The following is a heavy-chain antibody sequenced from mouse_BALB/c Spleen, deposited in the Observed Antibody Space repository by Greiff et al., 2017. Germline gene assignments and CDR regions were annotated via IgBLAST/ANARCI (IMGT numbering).Heavy chain of an antibody. V-gene: IGHV1-4*01. D-gene: IGHD1-1*01. J-gene: IGHJ2*01. Sequence: QVQLKQSGAELARPGASVKMSCKASGYTFTSYTMHWVKQRPGQGLEWIGQIYPGDGDTNYNGKFKGKATLTADKSSSTAYMQLSSLTSEDSAVYLSATSCGSTHFDYWGQGTTLTVSS. CDR1: GYTFTSYT. CDR3: ATSCGSTHFDY. CDR2: IYPGDGDT.